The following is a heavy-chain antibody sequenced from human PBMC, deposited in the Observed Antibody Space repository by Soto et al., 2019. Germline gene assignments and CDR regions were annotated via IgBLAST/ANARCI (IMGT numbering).Heavy chain of an antibody. CDR3: ARERDGMDV. CDR2: IYHSGST. CDR1: GGSISSGGYS. Sequence: KFSETLSLTCAVSGGSISSGGYSWSWIRQPPGKGLEWIGYIYHSGSTYYNPSLKSRVTISVDRSKNQFSLKLSSVTAADTAVYYCARERDGMDVWGQGTTVTVSS. J-gene: IGHJ6*02. V-gene: IGHV4-30-2*01.